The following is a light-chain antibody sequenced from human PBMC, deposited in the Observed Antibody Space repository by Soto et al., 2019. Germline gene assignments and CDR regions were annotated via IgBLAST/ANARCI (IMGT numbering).Light chain of an antibody. CDR2: AAS. V-gene: IGKV3-20*01. Sequence: EIVLTQSPATLSVSPWERATVPCRASQSVSSNKLAWYQQKPGQAPRLLIYAASSRATGIPDRFSGSGSGTDFTLTINRLEPEDFAVYYCQDYGTSWTFGQGTKVDIK. CDR3: QDYGTSWT. CDR1: QSVSSNK. J-gene: IGKJ1*01.